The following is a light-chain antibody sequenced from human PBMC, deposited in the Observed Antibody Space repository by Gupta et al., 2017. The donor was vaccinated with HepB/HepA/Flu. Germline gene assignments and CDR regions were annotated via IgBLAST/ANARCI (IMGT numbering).Light chain of an antibody. CDR2: EVS. Sequence: QSALTPPASVSGSPGQSITISCTGTSSDVGSYNLVSWYQQHPGKAPKLMIYEVSKRPSGVSNRFSGSKSGNTASLTISGLQAEDEADDYCCSYAGSSTYVFGTGTKVTVL. CDR3: CSYAGSSTYV. J-gene: IGLJ1*01. V-gene: IGLV2-23*02. CDR1: SSDVGSYNL.